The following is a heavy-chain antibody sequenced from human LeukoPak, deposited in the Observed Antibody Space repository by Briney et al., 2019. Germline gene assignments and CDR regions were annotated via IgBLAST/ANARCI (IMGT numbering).Heavy chain of an antibody. J-gene: IGHJ4*02. Sequence: ASVKVSCKASGYTFTGYYMHWVRQAPGQGLEWMGWINPNRGGTNYAQKFQGRVTMTRDTSISTAYMELSRLRSDDTAVYYCARGYCSSTSCYAFDYWGQGTLVTVSS. CDR3: ARGYCSSTSCYAFDY. V-gene: IGHV1-2*02. CDR1: GYTFTGYY. CDR2: INPNRGGT. D-gene: IGHD2-2*01.